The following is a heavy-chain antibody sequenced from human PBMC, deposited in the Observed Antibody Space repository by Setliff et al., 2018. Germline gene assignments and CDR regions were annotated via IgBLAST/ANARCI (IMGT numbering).Heavy chain of an antibody. V-gene: IGHV1-69*05. CDR3: AREGVDTRSSTDYRYYMDV. CDR2: TIPNFGTT. Sequence: SVKVSCKASGGTFSSYGISWVRQAPGQGLEWLGGTIPNFGTTNYAQEFQGRVTIITDESTSTAYMELGSLRFEDTAVYYCAREGVDTRSSTDYRYYMDVWGKGTTVTVSS. CDR1: GGTFSSYG. D-gene: IGHD5-18*01. J-gene: IGHJ6*03.